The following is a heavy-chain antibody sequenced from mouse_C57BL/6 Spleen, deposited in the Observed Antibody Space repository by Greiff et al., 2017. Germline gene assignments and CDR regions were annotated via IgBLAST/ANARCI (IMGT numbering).Heavy chain of an antibody. CDR1: GYTFTSYW. CDR3: ARGNGNYQGYYAMDY. Sequence: QVQLQQPGAELVRPGSSVKLSCKASGYTFTSYWMAWVKQRPGQGLEWIGNIYPSDSETHYTQKFKDKATLTVDKSSSTAYMQRSSLTSEDSAVYYCARGNGNYQGYYAMDYWGQGTSVTVSS. D-gene: IGHD2-1*01. CDR2: IYPSDSET. V-gene: IGHV1-61*01. J-gene: IGHJ4*01.